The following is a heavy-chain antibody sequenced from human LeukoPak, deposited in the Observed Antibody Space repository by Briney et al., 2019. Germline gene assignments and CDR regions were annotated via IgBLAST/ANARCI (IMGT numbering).Heavy chain of an antibody. V-gene: IGHV3-30*02. J-gene: IGHJ6*03. CDR2: IRYDGSNK. CDR3: AKEVVPAARYYYYYMDV. Sequence: GGSLRLSCAASGLTFSSYGMHWVRQAPGKGLEWVAFIRYDGSNKCYADSVKGRFTISRDNSKNTLYLQMNSLRAEDTAVYYCAKEVVPAARYYYYYMDVWGKGTTVTVSS. CDR1: GLTFSSYG. D-gene: IGHD2-2*01.